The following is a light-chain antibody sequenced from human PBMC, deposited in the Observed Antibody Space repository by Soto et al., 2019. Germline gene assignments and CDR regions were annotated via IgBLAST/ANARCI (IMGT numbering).Light chain of an antibody. CDR3: QKCGSAPFT. J-gene: IGKJ4*01. CDR2: GAS. CDR1: QDITRW. Sequence: DIQMNQSPSSVSGSVGDRVTITCRASQDITRWLAWYQQKPGKAPKLLIYGASSLQSGVPSRFSGSGSGTDFTLTISSLQPEDVATYYCQKCGSAPFTFGGGTKVDI. V-gene: IGKV1-12*01.